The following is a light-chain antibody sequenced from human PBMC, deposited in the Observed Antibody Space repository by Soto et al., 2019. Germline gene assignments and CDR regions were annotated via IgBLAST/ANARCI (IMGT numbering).Light chain of an antibody. V-gene: IGKV1-5*03. CDR2: KAS. CDR3: QQYNNYPYT. CDR1: QSISSW. J-gene: IGKJ2*01. Sequence: DIQMTQSPSTLSASVGDRVTITCRASQSISSWLAWYQQKPGKAPKLLIYKASSLESGVPSRFSGSGSGTEFTLTISSLQPVDFATYYCQQYNNYPYTFGQGTKLEIK.